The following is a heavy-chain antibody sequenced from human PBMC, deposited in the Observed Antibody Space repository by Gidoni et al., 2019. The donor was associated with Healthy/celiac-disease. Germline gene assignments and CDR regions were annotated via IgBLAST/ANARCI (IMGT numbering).Heavy chain of an antibody. CDR2: LYYSGST. CDR3: AGPDYGDTLRHSAPHWYFDL. CDR1: GGSISSSSYY. J-gene: IGHJ2*01. D-gene: IGHD4-17*01. Sequence: QLQLQESGPGLVKPSETLSLTCTVSGGSISSSSYYWGWIRQPPGKGLEWIGSLYYSGSTYYNPSLKSRVTISVDTSKNQFSLKLSSVTAADTAVYYCAGPDYGDTLRHSAPHWYFDLWGRGTLVTVSS. V-gene: IGHV4-39*01.